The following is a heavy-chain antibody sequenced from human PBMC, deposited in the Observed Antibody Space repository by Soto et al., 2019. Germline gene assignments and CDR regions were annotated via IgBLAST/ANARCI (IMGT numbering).Heavy chain of an antibody. Sequence: QVQLVQSGAEVKTPGASVKVSCKVSGYTLTELSMHWVRQAPGKGLEWMGGFDPEDGETIYAQKFQGRVTMTEDTSTDTAYMELSSLRSEDTAVYYCATGGRDCSGGSCYYYYYMDVWGKGTTVTVSS. CDR1: GYTLTELS. D-gene: IGHD2-15*01. CDR2: FDPEDGET. V-gene: IGHV1-24*01. J-gene: IGHJ6*03. CDR3: ATGGRDCSGGSCYYYYYMDV.